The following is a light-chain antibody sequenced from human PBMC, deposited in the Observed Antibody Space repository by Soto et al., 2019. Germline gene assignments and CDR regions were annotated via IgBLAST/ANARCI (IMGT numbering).Light chain of an antibody. CDR2: GAS. V-gene: IGKV3-20*01. CDR1: QSVTSNY. CDR3: QQYNNWPRT. J-gene: IGKJ1*01. Sequence: EIVMTRSPGTLSLSPGERATLSCRASQSVTSNYLAWYQQKPGQAPRLLIYGASSRATGIPDRFSGSGSGTDSTLTISRLEPEDFAVYYCQQYNNWPRTFGQGTKVDIK.